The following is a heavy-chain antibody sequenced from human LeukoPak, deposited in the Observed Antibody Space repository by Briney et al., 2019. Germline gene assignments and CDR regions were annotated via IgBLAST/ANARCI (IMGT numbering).Heavy chain of an antibody. D-gene: IGHD4-17*01. J-gene: IGHJ6*03. Sequence: ASVKVSCKASGYTFTSYAMNWVRQAPGHGLEWMGRINTNTGKPTYAQGFTGRFVFSLDTSVSTAYLQINTLKAEDTAVYYCANPSVPSRYFYYYMDVWGKGTTVTVSS. CDR1: GYTFTSYA. V-gene: IGHV7-4-1*02. CDR3: ANPSVPSRYFYYYMDV. CDR2: INTNTGKP.